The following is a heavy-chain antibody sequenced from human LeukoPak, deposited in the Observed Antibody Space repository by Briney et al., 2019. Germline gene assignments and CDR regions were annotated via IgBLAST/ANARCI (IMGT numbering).Heavy chain of an antibody. D-gene: IGHD2-2*01. V-gene: IGHV3-33*01. CDR1: GFTFSSYG. CDR2: IWYDGSDI. CDR3: ARGSAALYYFDF. J-gene: IGHJ4*02. Sequence: PGGSLRLSCAASGFTFSSYGMHWVRQAPGKGLEWVALIWYDGSDIYYADSVKGRFIISRDNSKNTLYLQMNTLRAEDTAVYYCARGSAALYYFDFWEQGTLVTVSS.